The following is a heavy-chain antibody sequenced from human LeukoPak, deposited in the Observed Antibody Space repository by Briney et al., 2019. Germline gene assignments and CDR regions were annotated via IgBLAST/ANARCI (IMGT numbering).Heavy chain of an antibody. V-gene: IGHV3-11*01. J-gene: IGHJ4*02. D-gene: IGHD4-17*01. CDR1: GFTFSDYY. CDR3: ARDGDYAAYYFDY. CDR2: ISSSGSTI. Sequence: GGSLRLSCAASGFTFSDYYMSWIRQAPGKGLEWVSYISSSGSTIYYADPVKGRFTISRDNAKNSLYLQMNSLRAEDTAVYYCARDGDYAAYYFDYWGQGTLVTVSS.